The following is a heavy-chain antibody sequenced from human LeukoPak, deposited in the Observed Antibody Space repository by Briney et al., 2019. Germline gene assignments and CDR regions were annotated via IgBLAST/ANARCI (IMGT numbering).Heavy chain of an antibody. CDR2: IIPIFGTA. Sequence: ASVKVSCKASGGTFSSYAISWVRQAPGQGLEWMGGIIPIFGTANYAQKFQGRVTITTDESTSTAYMELSSLRSEDTAVYYCARDRQQLDRDYYYYMDVWGKGTTVTVSS. V-gene: IGHV1-69*05. CDR3: ARDRQQLDRDYYYYMDV. D-gene: IGHD6-13*01. CDR1: GGTFSSYA. J-gene: IGHJ6*03.